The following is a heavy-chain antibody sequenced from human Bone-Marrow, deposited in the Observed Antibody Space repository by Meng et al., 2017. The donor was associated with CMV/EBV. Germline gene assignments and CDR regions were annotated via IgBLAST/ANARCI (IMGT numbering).Heavy chain of an antibody. V-gene: IGHV3-30*04. Sequence: GGSLRLSCAASGFTFSSYAMHWVRQAPGKGLEWVAVISHDGSNKYYADSVKGRFTISRDNSKNTLYLQMNSLRAEDTAVYYCARGPLGYSSSPYYYGMDVWGQGTTVTVSS. CDR1: GFTFSSYA. D-gene: IGHD6-6*01. CDR2: ISHDGSNK. CDR3: ARGPLGYSSSPYYYGMDV. J-gene: IGHJ6*02.